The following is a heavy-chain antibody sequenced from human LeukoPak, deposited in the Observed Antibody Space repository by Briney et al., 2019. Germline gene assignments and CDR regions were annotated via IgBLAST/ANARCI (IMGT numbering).Heavy chain of an antibody. CDR2: INHSGST. V-gene: IGHV4-34*01. CDR3: ARHRGYDILTGYRSNWFDP. D-gene: IGHD3-9*01. CDR1: GGSFSGYY. J-gene: IGHJ5*02. Sequence: PSETLSLTCAVYGGSFSGYYWSWIRQPPGKGLEWIGEINHSGSTNYNPSFKSRVTISVDTSKNQFSLKLSSVTAADTAVYYCARHRGYDILTGYRSNWFDPWGQGTLVTVSS.